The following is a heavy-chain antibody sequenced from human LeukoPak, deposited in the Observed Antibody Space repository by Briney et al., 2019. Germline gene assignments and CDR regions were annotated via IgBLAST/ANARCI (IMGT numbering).Heavy chain of an antibody. CDR3: ASSDLADYYYYGMGV. CDR2: ISSSSSYI. V-gene: IGHV3-21*01. D-gene: IGHD2-21*02. Sequence: GGSLRLSCAASGFTFSSYSMNWVRQAPGKGLEWVSSISSSSSYIYYADSVKGRFTISRDNAKNSLYLQMNSLRAEDTAVYYCASSDLADYYYYGMGVWGQGTTVTVSS. J-gene: IGHJ6*02. CDR1: GFTFSSYS.